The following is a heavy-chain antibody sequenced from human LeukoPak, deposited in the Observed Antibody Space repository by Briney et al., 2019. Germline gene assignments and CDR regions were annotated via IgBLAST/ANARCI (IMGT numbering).Heavy chain of an antibody. CDR3: ARGFSRGLYYYYGMDV. CDR2: INHSGST. Sequence: SETLSLTCALYSQSFSVYYWSWIRQPPGKGLEWIGEINHSGSTNYNPSLKSRVTISVDTSKNQFSLKLSSVTAADTAVDYCARGFSRGLYYYYGMDVWGQGTTVTVSS. D-gene: IGHD3-10*01. V-gene: IGHV4-34*01. J-gene: IGHJ6*02. CDR1: SQSFSVYY.